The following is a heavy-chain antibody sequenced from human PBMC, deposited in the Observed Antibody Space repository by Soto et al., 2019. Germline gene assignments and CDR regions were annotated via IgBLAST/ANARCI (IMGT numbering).Heavy chain of an antibody. Sequence: KPSETLSLTCSVSGGSIDNYYWSWIRQAPGKGLEWIGYVYHNGRTSYNPSLKSRASISVDRPKNQFSLNLSSVTAADTAVYYCAREDRISALGGIWFHPWGQGTLVTVSS. D-gene: IGHD6-13*01. CDR2: VYHNGRT. CDR1: GGSIDNYY. J-gene: IGHJ5*02. V-gene: IGHV4-59*01. CDR3: AREDRISALGGIWFHP.